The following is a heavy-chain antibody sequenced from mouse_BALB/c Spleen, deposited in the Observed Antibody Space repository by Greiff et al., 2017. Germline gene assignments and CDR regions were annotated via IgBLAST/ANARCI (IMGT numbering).Heavy chain of an antibody. V-gene: IGHV5-4*02. Sequence: EVKVVESGGGLVKPGGSLKLSCAASGFTFSDYYMYWVRQTPEKRLEWVATISDGGSYTYYPDSVKGRFTISRDNAKNNLYLQMSSLKSEDTAMYYCARGVRRQVPLAYWGQGTLVTVSA. CDR2: ISDGGSYT. D-gene: IGHD2-14*01. CDR3: ARGVRRQVPLAY. J-gene: IGHJ3*01. CDR1: GFTFSDYY.